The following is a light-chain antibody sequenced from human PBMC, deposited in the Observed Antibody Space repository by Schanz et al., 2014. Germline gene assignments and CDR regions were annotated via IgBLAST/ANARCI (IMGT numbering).Light chain of an antibody. V-gene: IGKV3-15*01. Sequence: EIVLTQSPGTLSVFPGERATLSCRASQSVDRDLAWFQQKPGQAPTLVIYGAITRATGIPARFSGSGSDTEFTLTISRLEPEDFAVYYCQQRNNWPLTFGGGTKVEIK. CDR3: QQRNNWPLT. CDR2: GAI. J-gene: IGKJ4*01. CDR1: QSVDRD.